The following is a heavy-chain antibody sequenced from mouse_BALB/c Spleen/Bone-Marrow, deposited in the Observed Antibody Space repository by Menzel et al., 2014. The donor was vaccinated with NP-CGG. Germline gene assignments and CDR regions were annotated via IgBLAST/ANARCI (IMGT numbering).Heavy chain of an antibody. CDR2: ILPGSGST. CDR3: ARKEGFWGTFAY. D-gene: IGHD4-1*01. CDR1: GYTFSSYW. Sequence: VNVVESGAELMKPGASVKISCKATGYTFSSYWIEWVKQRPGHGLEWIGEILPGSGSTKYNEKFKGKATFTADTSSNTAYMQLSSLTSEDSAVYYCARKEGFWGTFAYWGQGTLVTVSA. V-gene: IGHV1-9*01. J-gene: IGHJ3*01.